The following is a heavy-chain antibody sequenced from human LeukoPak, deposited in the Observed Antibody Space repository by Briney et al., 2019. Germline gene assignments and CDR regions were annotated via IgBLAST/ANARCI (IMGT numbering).Heavy chain of an antibody. V-gene: IGHV3-23*01. D-gene: IGHD3-16*01. J-gene: IGHJ5*02. Sequence: GGSLRLSCAASGFTFSSYAMSWVRQAPGKGLEWVSVISGSGGSTYYADSVKGRFTISRDNAKNTLYLQMNSLRAEDTAVYFCAKDGSARFGELCWFDPWGQGTLVTVSS. CDR1: GFTFSSYA. CDR2: ISGSGGST. CDR3: AKDGSARFGELCWFDP.